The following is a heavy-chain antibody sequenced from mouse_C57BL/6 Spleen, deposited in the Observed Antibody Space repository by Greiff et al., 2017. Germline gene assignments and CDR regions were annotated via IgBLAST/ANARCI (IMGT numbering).Heavy chain of an antibody. J-gene: IGHJ2*01. CDR3: ARGGNSYFDY. D-gene: IGHD2-1*01. CDR1: GYAFSSSW. Sequence: VQLQQSGPELVKPGASVKISCKASGYAFSSSWMNWVKQRPGKGLEWIGRIYPGDGDTNYNGKFKGKATFTADTSSNTAYMQLSSLTTEDSAIYYCARGGNSYFDYWGQGTTLTVSS. V-gene: IGHV1-82*01. CDR2: IYPGDGDT.